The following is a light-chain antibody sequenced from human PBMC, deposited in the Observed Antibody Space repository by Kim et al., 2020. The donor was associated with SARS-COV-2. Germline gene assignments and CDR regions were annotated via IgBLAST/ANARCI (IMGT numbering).Light chain of an antibody. Sequence: DIQMTQSPSTLSASIGDRVTITCRASQSISSWLAWYQQKAGKDPKLLIFQASTLARGVPSRFSGSGSGTEFTLTISSLQPDDLATYYCQQYDSYSPSFGGGTKVDIK. CDR2: QAS. J-gene: IGKJ4*01. CDR1: QSISSW. V-gene: IGKV1-5*03. CDR3: QQYDSYSPS.